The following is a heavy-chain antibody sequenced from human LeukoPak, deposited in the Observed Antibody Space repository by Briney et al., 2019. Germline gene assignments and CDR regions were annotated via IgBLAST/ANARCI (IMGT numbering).Heavy chain of an antibody. Sequence: KPGGSLRLSCAASGFTFSNYGMHWVRQAPGKGLEWVSAISGSGGSTYYADSVKGRFTISRDNSKNTLYLQMNSLRAEDTAVYYCAKDSWMATTPALFDYWGQGTLVTVSS. V-gene: IGHV3-23*01. CDR1: GFTFSNYG. CDR2: ISGSGGST. CDR3: AKDSWMATTPALFDY. D-gene: IGHD5-24*01. J-gene: IGHJ4*02.